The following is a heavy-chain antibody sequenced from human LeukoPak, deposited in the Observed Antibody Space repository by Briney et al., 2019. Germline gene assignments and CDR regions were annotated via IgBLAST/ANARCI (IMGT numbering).Heavy chain of an antibody. Sequence: SETLSLTCTVSGYSISSGYYWGWIRQPPGKGLEWIGSIYHSGSTYYNPSLKSRVTISVDTSKSQFSLKLSSVTAADTAIYYCAGGSRWLAFDYWGQGTLVSVSS. J-gene: IGHJ4*02. CDR1: GYSISSGYY. CDR2: IYHSGST. CDR3: AGGSRWLAFDY. D-gene: IGHD6-19*01. V-gene: IGHV4-38-2*02.